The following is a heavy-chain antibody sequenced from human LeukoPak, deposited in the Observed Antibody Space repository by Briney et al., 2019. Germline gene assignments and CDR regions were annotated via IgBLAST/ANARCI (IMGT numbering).Heavy chain of an antibody. CDR1: GFTFSTYV. CDR2: ISANGRST. J-gene: IGHJ4*02. D-gene: IGHD6-13*01. Sequence: PGGSLRLSCAASGFTFSTYVMSWVRQAPGKGLEWVSTISANGRSTYYTDSVKGRFTISRDNSKNTLYLQMNSLRAEDTAVYYCAKPPPDSSSWLFDYWGQGTLVTVSS. V-gene: IGHV3-23*01. CDR3: AKPPPDSSSWLFDY.